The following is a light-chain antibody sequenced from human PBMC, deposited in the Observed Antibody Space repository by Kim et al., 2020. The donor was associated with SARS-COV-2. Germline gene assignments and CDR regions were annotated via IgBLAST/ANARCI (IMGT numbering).Light chain of an antibody. J-gene: IGKJ1*01. CDR1: QRISPY. V-gene: IGKV1-39*01. CDR2: AAS. CDR3: QQSYTTWT. Sequence: IQLTQSPSSLSASVGDGVTITCRATQRISPYLNWYQQKPGKAPKLLIYAASSLQTGVSSRFSGSGSGTDFTLTITSLQPEDSATYYCQQSYTTWTFGQGTKVDIK.